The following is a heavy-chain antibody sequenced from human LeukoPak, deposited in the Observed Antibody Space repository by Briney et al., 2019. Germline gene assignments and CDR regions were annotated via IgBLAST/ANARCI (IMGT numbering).Heavy chain of an antibody. J-gene: IGHJ4*02. Sequence: ASVKVSCKASGYTFTGYYMHWVRQAPGQGLEWMGWINPNSGGTNYAQKFQGRVTMTRDTSISTAYMELSRLRSDDTAVYYCARDPPYLCPNGVCFGDYWGQGTLVTVSS. D-gene: IGHD2-8*01. CDR1: GYTFTGYY. CDR3: ARDPPYLCPNGVCFGDY. CDR2: INPNSGGT. V-gene: IGHV1-2*02.